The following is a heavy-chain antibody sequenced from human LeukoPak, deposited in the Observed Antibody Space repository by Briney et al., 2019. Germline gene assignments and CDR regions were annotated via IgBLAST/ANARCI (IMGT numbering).Heavy chain of an antibody. CDR1: GGTFSSYA. D-gene: IGHD3-22*01. Sequence: ASVKVSCKASGGTFSSYAISWVRQAPGQELEWMGRIIPILGIANYAQKFQGRVTITADKSTSTAYMELSSLRSEDTAVYYCARDRVSGNYYDSSGYYCWGQGTLVTVSS. V-gene: IGHV1-69*04. J-gene: IGHJ4*02. CDR3: ARDRVSGNYYDSSGYYC. CDR2: IIPILGIA.